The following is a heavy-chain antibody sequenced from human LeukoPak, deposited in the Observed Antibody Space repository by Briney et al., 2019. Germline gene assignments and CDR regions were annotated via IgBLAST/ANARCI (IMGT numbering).Heavy chain of an antibody. CDR2: IYHSGST. V-gene: IGHV4-30-2*01. Sequence: PSETLSLTCAVSGGSISSGGYSWSWIRQPPGTGLEWIGYIYHSGSTYYNPSLKSRVTISVDRSKNQFSLKLSSVTAADTAVYYCARTDSSYRGYFGYWGQGTLVTVSS. J-gene: IGHJ4*02. D-gene: IGHD3-22*01. CDR1: GGSISSGGYS. CDR3: ARTDSSYRGYFGY.